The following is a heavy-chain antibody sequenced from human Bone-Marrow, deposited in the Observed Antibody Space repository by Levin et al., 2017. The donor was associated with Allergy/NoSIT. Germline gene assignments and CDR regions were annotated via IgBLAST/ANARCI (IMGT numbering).Heavy chain of an antibody. J-gene: IGHJ4*02. CDR2: ISGGGGTT. CDR3: AKGSTVSTGVWVY. V-gene: IGHV3-23*01. CDR1: GFTFSTYA. D-gene: IGHD4-17*01. Sequence: GESLMISCAASGFTFSTYAMNWVRQTPGKGLEWVSAISGGGGTTYHADSVKGRFTISRDNSKNTVYLQMNSLRVEDTAVYYCAKGSTVSTGVWVYWGQGTLVTVSS.